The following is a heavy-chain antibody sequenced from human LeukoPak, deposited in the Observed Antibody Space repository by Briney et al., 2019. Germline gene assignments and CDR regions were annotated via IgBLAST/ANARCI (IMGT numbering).Heavy chain of an antibody. Sequence: SETLSLTCTVSGGSISSYYRSWIRQPPGKGLEWIGYIYYSGSTNYNPSLKSRVTISVDTSKNQFSLKLSSVTAADTAVYYCARDGSSSYFDYWGQGTLVTVSS. CDR2: IYYSGST. V-gene: IGHV4-59*01. J-gene: IGHJ4*02. CDR1: GGSISSYY. D-gene: IGHD6-6*01. CDR3: ARDGSSSYFDY.